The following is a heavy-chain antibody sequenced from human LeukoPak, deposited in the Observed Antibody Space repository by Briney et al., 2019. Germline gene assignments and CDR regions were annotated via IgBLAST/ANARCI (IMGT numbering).Heavy chain of an antibody. J-gene: IGHJ4*02. Sequence: KPSETLSLTCTVSGYSISSGYYWGWIRQPPGKGLEWIGSIYHSASTYYNPSLKSRVTISVDTSKNQFSLKLSSVTAADTAVYYCARDQTATGLFDYWGQGTLVTVSS. CDR2: IYHSAST. V-gene: IGHV4-38-2*02. CDR3: ARDQTATGLFDY. CDR1: GYSISSGYY. D-gene: IGHD6-13*01.